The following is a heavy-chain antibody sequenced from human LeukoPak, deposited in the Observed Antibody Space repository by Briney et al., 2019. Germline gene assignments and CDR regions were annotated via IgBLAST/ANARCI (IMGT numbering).Heavy chain of an antibody. CDR1: GYTITGYY. D-gene: IGHD4-17*01. CDR2: INPNSGDT. CDR3: ARDDYGDYIDY. Sequence: ASVKVSCKASGYTITGYYIHWVRQAPGQGLEWMGWINPNSGDTNYAQKLQGRVTMTTDTSTSTAYMELRSLRSDDTAVYYCARDDYGDYIDYWGQGTLVTVSS. V-gene: IGHV1-2*02. J-gene: IGHJ4*02.